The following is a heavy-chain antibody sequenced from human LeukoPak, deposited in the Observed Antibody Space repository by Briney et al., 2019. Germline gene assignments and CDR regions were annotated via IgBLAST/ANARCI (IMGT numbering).Heavy chain of an antibody. Sequence: PGGSLRLSCAASGFTFSSYSMNWVRQAPGKGLEWVSSISSSSSSYIYYADSVKGRFTISRDNAKNSLYLQMNSLRAEDTAVYYCARDRRSDGVFDYWGQGTLVTVSS. V-gene: IGHV3-21*01. CDR3: ARDRRSDGVFDY. CDR2: ISSSSSSYI. D-gene: IGHD2-15*01. J-gene: IGHJ4*02. CDR1: GFTFSSYS.